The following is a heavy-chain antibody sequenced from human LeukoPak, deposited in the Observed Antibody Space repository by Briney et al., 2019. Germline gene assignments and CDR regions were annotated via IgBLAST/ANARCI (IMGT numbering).Heavy chain of an antibody. V-gene: IGHV4-61*02. CDR3: ARNNVVVPAAMDNGNWFDP. Sequence: SETLSLTCTVSGGSISSGGYYWSWIRQPAGKGLEWIGRIYTSGSTNYNPSLKSRVTMSVDTSKNQFSLKLSSVTAADTAVYYCARNNVVVPAAMDNGNWFDPWGQGTLVTVSS. J-gene: IGHJ5*02. D-gene: IGHD2-2*01. CDR2: IYTSGST. CDR1: GGSISSGGYY.